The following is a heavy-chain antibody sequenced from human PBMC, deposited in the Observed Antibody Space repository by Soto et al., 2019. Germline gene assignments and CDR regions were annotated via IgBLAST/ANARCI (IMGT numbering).Heavy chain of an antibody. CDR1: GFNFSSYG. Sequence: QVQLVESGGVVVQPGRSLRLSCAASGFNFSSYGMHWVRQAPGKGLEWVAVIWYDGSNKYYADSVKGRFTISRDNSKNTRYLQMNSLSTEDTAAYYCARGEEDEYDDYGMDVWCQGTTVTV. CDR2: IWYDGSNK. V-gene: IGHV3-33*01. CDR3: ARGEEDEYDDYGMDV. J-gene: IGHJ6*02.